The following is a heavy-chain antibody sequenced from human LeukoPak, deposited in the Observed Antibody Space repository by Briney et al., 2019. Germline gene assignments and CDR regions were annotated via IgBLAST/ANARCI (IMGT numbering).Heavy chain of an antibody. Sequence: GGSLRLSCAASGFTFSSYSMNWVRQAPGKGLEWVSYISSSSSTIYYADSVKGRFTISRDNAKNSLYLQMNSLRDEDTAVYYCARVVDCGGDCCSCGMDVWGQGTTVTVSS. CDR2: ISSSSSTI. CDR3: ARVVDCGGDCCSCGMDV. V-gene: IGHV3-48*02. J-gene: IGHJ6*02. D-gene: IGHD2-21*02. CDR1: GFTFSSYS.